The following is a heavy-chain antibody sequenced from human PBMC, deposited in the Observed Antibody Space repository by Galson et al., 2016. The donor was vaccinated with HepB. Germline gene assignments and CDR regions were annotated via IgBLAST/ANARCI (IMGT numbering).Heavy chain of an antibody. V-gene: IGHV1-46*01. CDR2: INPSGGTI. CDR1: GYTFTNYY. D-gene: IGHD3-10*01. Sequence: SVKVSCKASGYTFTNYYIHWVRQAPGQGLEWMGIINPSGGTIRYAQKFQGRVTMTRDTSTSTVYMELSSLRSEETAVFYCARYGSGSFDFWGQGTLVTVSS. CDR3: ARYGSGSFDF. J-gene: IGHJ4*02.